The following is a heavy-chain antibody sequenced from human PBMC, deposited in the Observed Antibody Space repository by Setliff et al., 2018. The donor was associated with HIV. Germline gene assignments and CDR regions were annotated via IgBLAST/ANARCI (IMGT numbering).Heavy chain of an antibody. CDR1: GFPFTSFS. CDR3: ARDETYNSFWSGYSFDY. CDR2: ISGDTRII. D-gene: IGHD3-3*01. V-gene: IGHV3-48*04. Sequence: GGSLRLSCAASGFPFTSFSINWVRQAPGKGLEWVSRISGDTRIINYADSVKGRFTISRDNAKNFLYLQMNSLRAEDTALYYCARDETYNSFWSGYSFDYWGQGTLVTVSS. J-gene: IGHJ4*02.